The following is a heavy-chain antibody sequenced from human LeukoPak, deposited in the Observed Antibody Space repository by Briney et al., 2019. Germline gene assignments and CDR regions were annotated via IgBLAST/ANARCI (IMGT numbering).Heavy chain of an antibody. V-gene: IGHV4-39*07. J-gene: IGHJ2*01. CDR3: ARSLSGLLAYFDL. CDR1: GGSISSSSYY. D-gene: IGHD1-26*01. Sequence: KPSETLSLTCTVSGGSISSSSYYWGWIRQPPGKGLEWIGSIYYSGSTYYNPSLKSRVTISVDTSKNQFSLKLSSVTAADTAVYYCARSLSGLLAYFDLWGRGTLVTVSS. CDR2: IYYSGST.